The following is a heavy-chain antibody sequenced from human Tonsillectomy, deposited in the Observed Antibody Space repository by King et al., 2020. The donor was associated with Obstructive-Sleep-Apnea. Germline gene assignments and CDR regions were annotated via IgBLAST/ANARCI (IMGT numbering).Heavy chain of an antibody. Sequence: VQLQESGPGLVKPSGTLSLTCAVSGGSISSSKWWSWVRHPPRSRPEWIGEISPSGTTTYNVSLNSRVIISADKSNNQFSLRLNSLTAADTAIYYCARGNGWGSSSDWFDPWGQGILVTVSS. D-gene: IGHD3-10*01. J-gene: IGHJ5*02. V-gene: IGHV4-4*02. CDR2: ISPSGTT. CDR3: ARGNGWGSSSDWFDP. CDR1: GGSISSSKW.